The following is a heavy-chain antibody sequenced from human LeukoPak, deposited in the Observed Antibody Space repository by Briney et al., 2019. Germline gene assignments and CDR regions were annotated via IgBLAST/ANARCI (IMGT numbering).Heavy chain of an antibody. CDR1: GFTFSSYW. CDR3: ARGGLRLIDPFDY. V-gene: IGHV3-74*01. Sequence: GGSLRLSCAASGFTFSSYWMHWVRQAPGKGLVWVSRINSDGSITAYADSVKGRFTISRDNAKNTLYLQMNSLRAEDTALYYCARGGLRLIDPFDYWGQGTLVTVSS. J-gene: IGHJ4*02. CDR2: INSDGSIT. D-gene: IGHD5-12*01.